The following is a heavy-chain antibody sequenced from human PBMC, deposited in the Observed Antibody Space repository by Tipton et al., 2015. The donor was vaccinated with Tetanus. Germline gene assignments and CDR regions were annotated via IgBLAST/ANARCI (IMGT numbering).Heavy chain of an antibody. CDR2: IYYSGST. D-gene: IGHD4/OR15-4a*01. Sequence: TLSLTCTVSGGSISSYYWSWIRQPPGKGLEWIGYIYYSGSTNYNPSPKSRVTISVDTSKNQFSLKLSSVTAADTAVYYCARDGWGLTNWFDSWGQGTLVTVSS. V-gene: IGHV4-59*12. CDR1: GGSISSYY. CDR3: ARDGWGLTNWFDS. J-gene: IGHJ5*01.